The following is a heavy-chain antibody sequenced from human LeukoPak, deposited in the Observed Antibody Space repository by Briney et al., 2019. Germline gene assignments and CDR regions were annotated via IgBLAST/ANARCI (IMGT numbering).Heavy chain of an antibody. CDR2: ISSSGSTI. V-gene: IGHV3-48*03. CDR3: ARKTIVVVTPTEY. CDR1: GFTFSSYE. Sequence: GGSLRLSCAASGFTFSSYEMNWVRQAPGKGLEWVSYISSSGSTIYYADSVKGRFTISRDNAKNSLYLQMNSLRAEDTAVYYCARKTIVVVTPTEYWGQGTLVTVSS. J-gene: IGHJ4*02. D-gene: IGHD3-22*01.